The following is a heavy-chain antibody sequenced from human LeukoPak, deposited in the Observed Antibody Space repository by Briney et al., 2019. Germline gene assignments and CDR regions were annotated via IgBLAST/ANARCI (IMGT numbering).Heavy chain of an antibody. CDR2: ISYDGSNK. V-gene: IGHV3-30*04. D-gene: IGHD1-26*01. CDR3: AKNRESYWVPELDY. J-gene: IGHJ4*02. Sequence: GGSLRLSCAASGFIFSHYAMHWVRLAPGKGLEWVAVISYDGSNKYYADSVKGRFTISRDNSKNTLYLQMNSLRVEDTAVYYCAKNRESYWVPELDYWGQGTLVTVSS. CDR1: GFIFSHYA.